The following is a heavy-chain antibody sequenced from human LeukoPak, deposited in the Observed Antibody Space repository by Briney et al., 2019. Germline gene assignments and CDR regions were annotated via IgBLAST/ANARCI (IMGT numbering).Heavy chain of an antibody. CDR3: AREGSGYDFWSGYYLKGYYFDY. CDR2: IIPIFGTA. Sequence: SVKVSCKASGGTFSSYAISWVRRAPGQGHEWMGRIIPIFGTANYAQKFQGRVTITTDESTSTAYMELSSLRSEDTAVYYCAREGSGYDFWSGYYLKGYYFDYWGQGTLVTVSS. D-gene: IGHD3-3*01. CDR1: GGTFSSYA. J-gene: IGHJ4*02. V-gene: IGHV1-69*05.